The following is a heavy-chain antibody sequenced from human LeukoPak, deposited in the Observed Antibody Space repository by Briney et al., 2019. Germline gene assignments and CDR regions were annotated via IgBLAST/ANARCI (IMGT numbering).Heavy chain of an antibody. CDR1: GFTFSSYS. CDR3: ARVSLGYCTNGVCYTTDS. J-gene: IGHJ5*01. CDR2: ISSSSSYI. Sequence: GGSLRLSCAASGFTFSSYSMNWVRQAPGKGLEWVSSISSSSSYIYYADSVKGRFTISRDNAKNSLYLQMNSLRAEDTAVYYCARVSLGYCTNGVCYTTDSWGQGTLVTVSS. V-gene: IGHV3-21*01. D-gene: IGHD2-8*01.